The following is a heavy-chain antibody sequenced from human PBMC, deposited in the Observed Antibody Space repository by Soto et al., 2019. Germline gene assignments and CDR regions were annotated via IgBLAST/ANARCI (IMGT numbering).Heavy chain of an antibody. V-gene: IGHV4-30-4*01. CDR2: IYYSGST. J-gene: IGHJ4*02. D-gene: IGHD3-10*01. CDR3: AIVTPQLTMVRGAREGYYFDY. CDR1: GGSISSGDYY. Sequence: SETLSLTCTVSGGSISSGDYYWSWIRQPPGKGLEWIGYIYYSGSTYYNPSLKSRVTISVDTSKNQFSLKLSSVTAADTAVYYCAIVTPQLTMVRGAREGYYFDYCGQGTLVTVPQ.